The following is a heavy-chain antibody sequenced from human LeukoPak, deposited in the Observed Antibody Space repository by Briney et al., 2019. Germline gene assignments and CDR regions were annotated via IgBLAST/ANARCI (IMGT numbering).Heavy chain of an antibody. Sequence: GGSLRLSCAASGFTFSNYAMSWVRQAPGKGLEWVSGIRSSGHNTYYEDSVKGRFTISRDNSKNMLYLQMNSLRAEDTAVYYCAKYICGGDCYDYFDCWGQGTLVTVSS. V-gene: IGHV3-23*01. CDR3: AKYICGGDCYDYFDC. CDR1: GFTFSNYA. D-gene: IGHD2-21*02. CDR2: IRSSGHNT. J-gene: IGHJ4*02.